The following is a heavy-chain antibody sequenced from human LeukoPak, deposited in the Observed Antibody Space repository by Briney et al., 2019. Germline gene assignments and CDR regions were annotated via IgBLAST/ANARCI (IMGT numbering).Heavy chain of an antibody. CDR2: IFHSGST. Sequence: SETLSLTCAVSAGSISSDAYSWHWLRQPPGKGLEGIGYIFHSGSTYYNPSLKSRVTMSVDRSKNQFSLRLSSVTAADAAVYYCARATAMVTYFDDWGQGTLVTVSS. D-gene: IGHD5-18*01. J-gene: IGHJ4*02. CDR1: AGSISSDAYS. CDR3: ARATAMVTYFDD. V-gene: IGHV4-30-2*01.